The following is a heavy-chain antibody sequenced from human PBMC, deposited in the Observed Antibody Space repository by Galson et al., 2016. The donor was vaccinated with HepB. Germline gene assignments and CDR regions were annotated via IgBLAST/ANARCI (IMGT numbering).Heavy chain of an antibody. D-gene: IGHD1/OR15-1a*01. CDR2: IKTKTDGGTT. Sequence: SLRLSCAASGFNLINAWMNWVRQAPGKGLEWVGRIKTKTDGGTTDYAAPVKARFTISRDDSRSTVYLQMDSLKTEDTGVYYCTTGTGTADYWGQGTLVTVSS. V-gene: IGHV3-15*07. J-gene: IGHJ4*02. CDR3: TTGTGTADY. CDR1: GFNLINAW.